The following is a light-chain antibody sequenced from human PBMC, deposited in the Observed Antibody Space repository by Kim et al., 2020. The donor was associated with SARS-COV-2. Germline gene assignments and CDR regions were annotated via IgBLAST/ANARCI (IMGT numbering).Light chain of an antibody. CDR3: QQFSYWPLT. J-gene: IGKJ1*01. CDR1: QCVGSG. V-gene: IGKV3-15*01. Sequence: VSPGESATRSCRAGQCVGSGLAWYQQKPGQAPRLLIYGASTRATGVPARFSGTGSGTEFTLSISSLQSEDFAVYYCQQFSYWPLTFGQGTKVDIK. CDR2: GAS.